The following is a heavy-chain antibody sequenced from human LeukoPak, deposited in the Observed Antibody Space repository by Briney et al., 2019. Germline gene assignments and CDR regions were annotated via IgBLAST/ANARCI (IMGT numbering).Heavy chain of an antibody. V-gene: IGHV1-2*02. CDR1: GRTFTGYY. Sequence: ASVKVSCKASGRTFTGYYMHWVRQAPGQGLEWMEWINPNSGGTNYAQKFQGRVTMTRDTSISTAYMELSRLRSDDTAVYYCARDSEYCSGGSCYRLPTDYWGQGTLVTVSS. D-gene: IGHD2-15*01. CDR2: INPNSGGT. CDR3: ARDSEYCSGGSCYRLPTDY. J-gene: IGHJ4*02.